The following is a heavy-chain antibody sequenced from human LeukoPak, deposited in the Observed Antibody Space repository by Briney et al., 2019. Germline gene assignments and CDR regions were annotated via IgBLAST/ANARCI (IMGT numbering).Heavy chain of an antibody. D-gene: IGHD3-22*01. CDR1: GFSLSSYA. CDR3: AKDPDSSGYFENWFDP. CDR2: SSGSGGST. J-gene: IGHJ5*02. V-gene: IGHV3-23*01. Sequence: GGSMRLSCAAYGFSLSSYAMSWVRQAPGKGLEWVSASSGSGGSTYYADSVKGRFTISRDNSKNTLYLQMNSLRAEDTAVYCCAKDPDSSGYFENWFDPWGQGTLVTVSS.